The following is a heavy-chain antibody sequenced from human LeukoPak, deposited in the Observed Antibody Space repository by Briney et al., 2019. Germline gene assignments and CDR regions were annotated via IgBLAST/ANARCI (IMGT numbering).Heavy chain of an antibody. Sequence: SETLSLTCAVYGGSFSGYYWSWIRQPPGKGLEWIGEINHSGSTNYNPSLKSRVTISVDTFKNQFSLKLSSVTAADTAVYYCASNQWPKWYFDLWGRGTLVTVSS. J-gene: IGHJ2*01. CDR3: ASNQWPKWYFDL. CDR1: GGSFSGYY. D-gene: IGHD6-19*01. V-gene: IGHV4-34*01. CDR2: INHSGST.